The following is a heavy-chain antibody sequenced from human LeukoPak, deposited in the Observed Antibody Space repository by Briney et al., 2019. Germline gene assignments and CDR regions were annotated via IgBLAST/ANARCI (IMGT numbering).Heavy chain of an antibody. Sequence: PGGSLRLSCAASGFSFSTYDISWVRQAPGKGLEWVSAISGSGGSTSYADSVKGRFTISRDNSKKKVYLQMISLRAEDTAVYYCAKDMALYTGFDFDYWGQGTLVTVSS. J-gene: IGHJ4*02. D-gene: IGHD5-12*01. CDR3: AKDMALYTGFDFDY. CDR1: GFSFSTYD. CDR2: ISGSGGST. V-gene: IGHV3-23*01.